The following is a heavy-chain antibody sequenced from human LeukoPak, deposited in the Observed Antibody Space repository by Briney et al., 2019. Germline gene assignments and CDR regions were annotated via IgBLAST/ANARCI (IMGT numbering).Heavy chain of an antibody. D-gene: IGHD1-26*01. V-gene: IGHV4-4*07. J-gene: IGHJ6*03. CDR3: ARGIGATNRYYYYYYYMDV. CDR2: IYTSGST. Sequence: PSETLSLTCTVSGGFISSYYWSWVRQPAGKGLEWIGRIYTSGSTNYNPSLKSRVTISVDKSKNQFSLKLSSVTDAERAVYYGARGIGATNRYYYYYYYMDVWGKGTTVTVSS. CDR1: GGFISSYY.